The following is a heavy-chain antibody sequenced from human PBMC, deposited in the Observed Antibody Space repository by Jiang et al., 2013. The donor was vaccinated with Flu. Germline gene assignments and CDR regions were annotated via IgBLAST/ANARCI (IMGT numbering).Heavy chain of an antibody. CDR3: VLAIADDRHAH. J-gene: IGHJ4*02. V-gene: IGHV1-8*01. D-gene: IGHD1-1*01. Sequence: GAEVKKPGASVKVSCKASGYTFTSYDINWVRQASGQGLEWMGWMNPSNGNTGHAQKFQGRVSMTRDTSTSTAYLELSSLRSEDTAPYYCVLAIADDRHAHWGQGTLVTVS. CDR2: MNPSNGNT. CDR1: GYTFTSYD.